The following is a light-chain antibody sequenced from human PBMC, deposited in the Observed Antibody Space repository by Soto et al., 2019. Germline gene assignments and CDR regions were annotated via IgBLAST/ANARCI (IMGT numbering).Light chain of an antibody. CDR3: AAWDDSLNVLV. Sequence: QSVLTQPPSVSGTPGRRFTTSCSGISSNIGNKSVSWYQHLPQTAPKLLIYSNNQRPSGVPDRFSGSKSGTSASLAISGLQSDDETQYYCAAWDDSLNVLVFGGGTKLTVL. V-gene: IGLV1-44*01. CDR2: SNN. CDR1: SSNIGNKS. J-gene: IGLJ2*01.